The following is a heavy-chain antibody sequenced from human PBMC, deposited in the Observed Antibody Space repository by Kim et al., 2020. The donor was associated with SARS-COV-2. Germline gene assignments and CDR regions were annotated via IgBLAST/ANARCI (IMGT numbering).Heavy chain of an antibody. D-gene: IGHD3-3*01. CDR2: IYYSGST. Sequence: SETLSLTCTVSGGSISSSSYYWGWIRQPPGKGLEWIGSIYYSGSTYYNPSLKSRVTISVDTSKNQFSLKLSSVTAADTAVYYCASQDGYDFWSGPGYMDVWGKGTTVTVSS. CDR3: ASQDGYDFWSGPGYMDV. CDR1: GGSISSSSYY. J-gene: IGHJ6*03. V-gene: IGHV4-39*01.